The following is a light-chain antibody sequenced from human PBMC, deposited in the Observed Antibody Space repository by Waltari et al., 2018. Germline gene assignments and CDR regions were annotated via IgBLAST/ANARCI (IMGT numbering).Light chain of an antibody. V-gene: IGKV1-5*03. CDR2: KAS. CDR3: QHYNSYSPT. J-gene: IGKJ1*01. Sequence: DIQMTQSPSTLSASVGDRVTITCRASQSISSWLAWYQQRPGKAPNLLIYKASSLESGVPSRFSGSGSGTEFTLTISSLQPDDLATYYCQHYNSYSPTFGQGTKVEIK. CDR1: QSISSW.